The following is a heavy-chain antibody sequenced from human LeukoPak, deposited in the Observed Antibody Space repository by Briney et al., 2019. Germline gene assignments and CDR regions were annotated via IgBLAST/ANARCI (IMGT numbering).Heavy chain of an antibody. Sequence: GGSLRLSCAASGFTFSSYGMHWVRQAPGKGLEWVAFIRYDGSNKYYADSVKGRFTISRDNSKNTLYLQMNSLRAEDTAVYYCAKTPYYDSSGLYYYYYYMDVWGKGTTVTVSS. CDR1: GFTFSSYG. CDR3: AKTPYYDSSGLYYYYYYMDV. CDR2: IRYDGSNK. D-gene: IGHD3-22*01. J-gene: IGHJ6*03. V-gene: IGHV3-30*02.